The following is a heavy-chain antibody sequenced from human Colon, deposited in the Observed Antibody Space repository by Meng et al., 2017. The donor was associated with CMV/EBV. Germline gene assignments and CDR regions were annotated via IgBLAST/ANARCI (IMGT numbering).Heavy chain of an antibody. Sequence: GESLKISCAASGFTFSSYAMHWVRQAPGKGLEWVAVISYDGSNKYYADSVKGRFTISRDNSKNTLYLQMNSLRAEDTAVYYCARGEEGDYIETNWFDPWGQGTLVTVSS. CDR2: ISYDGSNK. D-gene: IGHD4-17*01. CDR3: ARGEEGDYIETNWFDP. V-gene: IGHV3-30-3*01. J-gene: IGHJ5*02. CDR1: GFTFSSYA.